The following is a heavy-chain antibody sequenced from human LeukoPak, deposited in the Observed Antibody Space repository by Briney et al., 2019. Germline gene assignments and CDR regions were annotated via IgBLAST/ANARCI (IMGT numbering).Heavy chain of an antibody. CDR3: VKEIFRNGFHGLDV. J-gene: IGHJ6*02. D-gene: IGHD5-24*01. V-gene: IGHV3-23*01. CDR1: GFAFDNFA. Sequence: GGSLRLSCIGSGFAFDNFAFGWVRQAPGRGLAWVSGISDKNSRTYYADSVRGRFTISRDNSRNILYLQMNSLRAEDTAVYYCVKEIFRNGFHGLDVWGQGTTVTVSS. CDR2: ISDKNSRT.